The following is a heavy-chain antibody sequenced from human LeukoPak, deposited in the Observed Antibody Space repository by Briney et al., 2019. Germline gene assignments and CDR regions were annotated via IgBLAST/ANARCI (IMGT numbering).Heavy chain of an antibody. CDR3: ARGVYYYDSSDYYRYYYYYMDV. D-gene: IGHD3-22*01. J-gene: IGHJ6*03. CDR1: GFTFSSYG. V-gene: IGHV3-33*01. Sequence: GGSLRLSCAASGFTFSSYGMHWVHQAPGKGLEWVAVIWYDGSNKYYADSVKGRFTISRDNSKNTLYLQMNSLRAEDTAVYYCARGVYYYDSSDYYRYYYYYMDVWGKGTTVTVSS. CDR2: IWYDGSNK.